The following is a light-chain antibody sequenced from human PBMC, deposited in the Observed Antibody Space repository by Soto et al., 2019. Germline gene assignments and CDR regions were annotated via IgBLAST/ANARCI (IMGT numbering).Light chain of an antibody. V-gene: IGKV4-1*01. CDR1: QSVLYSSNNKNC. J-gene: IGKJ5*01. Sequence: DIVMTQSPGSLAVSLDETGTINCKSSQSVLYSSNNKNCLAWFQKKPGQPPKLLIFWASTREFGVPDRFSGSRSGTDFTLTISSLQPEDVAVYYCQQYSSIPITFGQGTRLEIK. CDR3: QQYSSIPIT. CDR2: WAS.